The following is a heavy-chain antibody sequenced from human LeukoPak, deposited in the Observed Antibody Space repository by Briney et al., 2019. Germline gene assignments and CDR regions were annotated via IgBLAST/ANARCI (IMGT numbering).Heavy chain of an antibody. J-gene: IGHJ5*02. Sequence: ASVKVSCKASGYTFTGYYMHWVRQAPGQGLEWMGLINPSGSSTIYTQKFQGRVTMTRDMSTSTDYMELSSLRSEDTAVYYCARDNSVGDYAWWFDPWGQGTLVTVSS. CDR3: ARDNSVGDYAWWFDP. V-gene: IGHV1-46*01. CDR2: INPSGSST. CDR1: GYTFTGYY. D-gene: IGHD1-26*01.